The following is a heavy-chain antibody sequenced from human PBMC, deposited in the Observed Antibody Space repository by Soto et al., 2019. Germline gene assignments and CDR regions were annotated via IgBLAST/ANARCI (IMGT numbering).Heavy chain of an antibody. CDR3: AIEQIDYYGSESYYPDY. V-gene: IGHV1-69*08. CDR1: GGTFSSYT. D-gene: IGHD3-10*01. CDR2: IIPILGIA. Sequence: QVQLVQSGAEVKKPGSSVKVSCKASGGTFSSYTISWVRQAPGQGLEWMGRIIPILGIANYAQKFQGRVTINANKYTSTAYMELSSLRSEDTAVYYCAIEQIDYYGSESYYPDYWGQGTLVTVSS. J-gene: IGHJ4*02.